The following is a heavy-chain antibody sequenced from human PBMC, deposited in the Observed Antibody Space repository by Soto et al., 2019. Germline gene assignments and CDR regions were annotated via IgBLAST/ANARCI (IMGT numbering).Heavy chain of an antibody. D-gene: IGHD3-10*01. Sequence: EVQLLESGGGLVQPGGSLRLSCAASGFTFSSYSMNCVRQAPGKGREWVATVGGGGENTFYADSVKGRFTISRDDSQNTLYLQMNSLRAEDTAVYFCAKRDSGSGRSPPLINYWGQGTLVTVSS. V-gene: IGHV3-23*01. CDR3: AKRDSGSGRSPPLINY. CDR2: VGGGGENT. J-gene: IGHJ4*02. CDR1: GFTFSSYS.